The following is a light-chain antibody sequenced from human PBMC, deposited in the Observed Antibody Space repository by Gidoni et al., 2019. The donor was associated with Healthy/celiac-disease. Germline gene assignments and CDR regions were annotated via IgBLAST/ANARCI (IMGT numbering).Light chain of an antibody. CDR3: QSYDSSLSGSHVV. CDR2: GNS. Sequence: QSVLTPPPSVSGAPGQRVTISCTGSSSNIGAGYDVHWYQQLPGTAPKLLIYGNSNRPSGVPDRFSGPKSGTSASLAITGLQAEDEADYYCQSYDSSLSGSHVVFGGGTKLTVL. CDR1: SSNIGAGYD. V-gene: IGLV1-40*01. J-gene: IGLJ2*01.